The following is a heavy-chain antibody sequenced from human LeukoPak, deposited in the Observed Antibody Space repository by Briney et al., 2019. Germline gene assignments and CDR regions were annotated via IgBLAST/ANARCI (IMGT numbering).Heavy chain of an antibody. J-gene: IGHJ4*02. D-gene: IGHD5-24*01. V-gene: IGHV3-53*01. CDR1: GFTVNSNY. Sequence: GGSLRLSCAASGFTVNSNYMTWVRQAPGKGLEWVSLIYSGDNTYYADSVKGRFTISRDNSNNTLYFQMNSLRAEDTAVYYCAGRRRDGYFDYWGQGTLVTVSS. CDR3: AGRRRDGYFDY. CDR2: IYSGDNT.